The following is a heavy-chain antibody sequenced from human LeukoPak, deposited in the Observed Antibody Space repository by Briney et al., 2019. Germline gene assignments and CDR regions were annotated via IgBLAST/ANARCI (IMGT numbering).Heavy chain of an antibody. CDR2: ISGSGGST. J-gene: IGHJ4*02. D-gene: IGHD3-22*01. CDR1: GFTFSDFA. V-gene: IGHV3-23*01. CDR3: AKVHYYDSSGFSYYFDF. Sequence: PGGSLRLSCAASGFTFSDFAMSWVRQAPGKGLEWVSAISGSGGSTYYADSVRGRLTISRDNSKNTLYLQMNSLRAEDTAVYYCAKVHYYDSSGFSYYFDFWGLGTLVTVSS.